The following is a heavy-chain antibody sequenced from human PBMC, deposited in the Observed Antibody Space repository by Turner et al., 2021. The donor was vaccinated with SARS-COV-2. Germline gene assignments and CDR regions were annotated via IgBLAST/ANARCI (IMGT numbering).Heavy chain of an antibody. J-gene: IGHJ6*02. D-gene: IGHD1-1*01. CDR3: ARDGAWKPEGMDV. V-gene: IGHV3-53*01. CDR1: GFTVSSNY. CDR2: IYSGGST. Sequence: EVQLVESGGGLLQPGGSLRLSCAASGFTVSSNYMSWVRQAPGKGLELVSVIYSGGSTNYADSVKGRFTISRDNSKNTLYLQMNSLRAEDTAVYYCARDGAWKPEGMDVWGQGTTVTVSS.